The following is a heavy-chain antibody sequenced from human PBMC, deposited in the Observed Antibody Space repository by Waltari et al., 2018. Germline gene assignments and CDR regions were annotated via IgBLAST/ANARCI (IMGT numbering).Heavy chain of an antibody. CDR2: THYSGST. Sequence: QLQLQESGPGLVKPSETLSFTCTVSGGSISSSSYYWGWIRQPPGKGLEWIGSTHYSGSTYYNPSLKSRVTISVDTSKNQFSLKLSSVTAADTAVYYCARDSSSIAAAGFGYWGQGTLVTVSS. CDR3: ARDSSSIAAAGFGY. V-gene: IGHV4-39*07. D-gene: IGHD6-13*01. CDR1: GGSISSSSYY. J-gene: IGHJ4*02.